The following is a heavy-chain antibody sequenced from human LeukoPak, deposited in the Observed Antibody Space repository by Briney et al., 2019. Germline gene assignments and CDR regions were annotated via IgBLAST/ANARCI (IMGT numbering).Heavy chain of an antibody. D-gene: IGHD6-19*01. CDR1: RYTLTELS. Sequence: ASVKVSCKVSRYTLTELSMHWVRQAPGKGLEWMGGFDPEDGETIYAQKFQGRVTMTEDTSTDTAYMELSSLRSEDTAVYYCATVLGWYNPPGYWGQGTLVTVSS. CDR3: ATVLGWYNPPGY. J-gene: IGHJ4*02. CDR2: FDPEDGET. V-gene: IGHV1-24*01.